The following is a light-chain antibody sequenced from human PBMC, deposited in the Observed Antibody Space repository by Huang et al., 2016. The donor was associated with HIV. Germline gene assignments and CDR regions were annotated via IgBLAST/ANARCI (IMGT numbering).Light chain of an antibody. Sequence: DVVLTQSPLSLPVTLGQPASISCRSGQSLVDTDGYTYLNWFHPGPGQSPRLLIYRVYRRDSGVPDRFSGSGSGTDFTLKISRVETEGVGVYYCMQGTHWPYTFGRGTKVEIK. J-gene: IGKJ2*01. CDR1: QSLVDTDGYTY. CDR3: MQGTHWPYT. CDR2: RVY. V-gene: IGKV2-30*01.